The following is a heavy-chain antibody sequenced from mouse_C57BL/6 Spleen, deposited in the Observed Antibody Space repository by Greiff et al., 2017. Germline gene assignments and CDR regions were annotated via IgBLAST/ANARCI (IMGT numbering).Heavy chain of an antibody. CDR3: ARRRYDYYAMDY. D-gene: IGHD1-1*01. J-gene: IGHJ4*01. CDR2: IYPGDGDT. CDR1: GYAFSSSW. Sequence: VQLQQSGPELVKPGASVKISCKASGYAFSSSWMNWVKQRPGKGLEWIGRIYPGDGDTNYNGKFKGKATLTADKSSSTAYMQLSSLTSEDSAVYFCARRRYDYYAMDYWGQGTSVTVSS. V-gene: IGHV1-82*01.